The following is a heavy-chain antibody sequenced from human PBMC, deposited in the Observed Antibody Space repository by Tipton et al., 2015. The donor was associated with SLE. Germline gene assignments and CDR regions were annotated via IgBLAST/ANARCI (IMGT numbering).Heavy chain of an antibody. D-gene: IGHD2-8*01. CDR1: GGSFSGYY. J-gene: IGHJ5*02. CDR3: ARGHIVLMVTWFDL. CDR2: INHSGST. V-gene: IGHV4-34*01. Sequence: TLSLTCAVYGGSFSGYYWSWIRQPPGKGLEWIGEINHSGSTNYNPSLKSRVTISVDTSKNQFSLKLSSVTAADTAVYYCARGHIVLMVTWFDLWGQGTLVSVS.